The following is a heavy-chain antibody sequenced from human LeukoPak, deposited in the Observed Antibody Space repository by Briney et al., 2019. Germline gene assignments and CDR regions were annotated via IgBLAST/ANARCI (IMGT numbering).Heavy chain of an antibody. Sequence: ASVKVSCKASGYTFTSFGIGWLRQAPGQGLEWMGWISPYNGNTKYAQKFQGRVIMTTDTSTSTVYMELRSLTSDDTAVYYCAGQGGYAWSWFDPWGQGTLVTVSS. J-gene: IGHJ5*02. CDR1: GYTFTSFG. D-gene: IGHD3-3*01. CDR2: ISPYNGNT. V-gene: IGHV1-18*01. CDR3: AGQGGYAWSWFDP.